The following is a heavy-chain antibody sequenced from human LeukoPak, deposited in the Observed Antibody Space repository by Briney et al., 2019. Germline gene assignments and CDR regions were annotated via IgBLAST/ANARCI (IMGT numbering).Heavy chain of an antibody. J-gene: IGHJ6*03. CDR1: GFPFSSYW. D-gene: IGHD3-22*01. Sequence: GGSLRLSCAASGFPFSSYWMSWVRQAPGKGLEWVANIKQDGSEENYVDSVKGRFTISRDNAKNSLFLQMNSLRAGDTALYYCARFDGYYYDSSGAYYMDVWGKGTTVTVSS. V-gene: IGHV3-7*01. CDR2: IKQDGSEE. CDR3: ARFDGYYYDSSGAYYMDV.